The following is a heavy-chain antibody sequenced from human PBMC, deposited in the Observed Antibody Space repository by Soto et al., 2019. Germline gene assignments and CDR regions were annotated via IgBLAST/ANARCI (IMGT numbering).Heavy chain of an antibody. CDR3: ARDGFLFLESFDI. J-gene: IGHJ3*02. Sequence: ASVKVSCKASGYTFTSYAMHWVRQAPGQRLEWMGWINAGNGNTKYSQKFQGRVTITRDTSASTAYMELSSLRSEDTAVYYCARDGFLFLESFDIPGQGTMVPVSS. CDR1: GYTFTSYA. CDR2: INAGNGNT. D-gene: IGHD3-3*01. V-gene: IGHV1-3*01.